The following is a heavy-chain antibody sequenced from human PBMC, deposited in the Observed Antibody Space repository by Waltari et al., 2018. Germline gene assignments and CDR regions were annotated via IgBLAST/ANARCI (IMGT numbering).Heavy chain of an antibody. CDR2: IRYDGSNK. J-gene: IGHJ4*02. V-gene: IGHV3-30*02. D-gene: IGHD2-8*02. CDR3: AKDPKSQRVVYVNYFDY. CDR1: VFTFSGYG. Sequence: QVQLVESGGGVVQPGGSLGLSCAASVFTFSGYGMHWVRTAPGKGLEWVAFIRYDGSNKYYADSVKGRFTISRDNSKNTLYLQMNSLRAEDTAVYYCAKDPKSQRVVYVNYFDYWGQGTLVTVSS.